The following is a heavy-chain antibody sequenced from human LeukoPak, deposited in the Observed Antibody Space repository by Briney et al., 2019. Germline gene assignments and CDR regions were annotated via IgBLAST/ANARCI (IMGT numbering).Heavy chain of an antibody. Sequence: AGGSLRLSCAASEFTFSSYEMNWVRQAPGKGLEWVSYISTTGTPIYYADSVKGRFTISRDNAKNTLYLQMNSLRAEDTAVYYCARVRGSGYFDYWGQGTLVTVSS. CDR1: EFTFSSYE. V-gene: IGHV3-48*03. D-gene: IGHD3-10*01. CDR2: ISTTGTPI. CDR3: ARVRGSGYFDY. J-gene: IGHJ4*02.